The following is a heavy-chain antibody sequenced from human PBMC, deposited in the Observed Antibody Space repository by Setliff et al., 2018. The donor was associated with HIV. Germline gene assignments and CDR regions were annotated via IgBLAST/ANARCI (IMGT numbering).Heavy chain of an antibody. V-gene: IGHV3-53*01. Sequence: GGSLRLSCAASGFPVRDNYMTWVRQAPGKGLEWVSVIYNDGRTFYADSVKGRFTISRDDSKNTVYLQMSGLRAEDTAVHYCATEGGSSGHAGYFDNWGQGTQVTVS. J-gene: IGHJ4*02. CDR1: GFPVRDNY. CDR2: IYNDGRT. CDR3: ATEGGSSGHAGYFDN. D-gene: IGHD6-19*01.